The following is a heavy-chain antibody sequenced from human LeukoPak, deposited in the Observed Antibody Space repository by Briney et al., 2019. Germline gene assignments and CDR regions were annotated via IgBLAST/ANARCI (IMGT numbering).Heavy chain of an antibody. V-gene: IGHV1-46*03. Sequence: ASVKVSCKASGYTFTSYYMHWVRQAPGQGLEWMGIINPSGGSTSHAQKFQGRVTMTRDTSTSTVYMELSSLRSEDTAVYYCARNSLCSSTSCYSHFDYWGQGTLVTVSS. J-gene: IGHJ4*02. D-gene: IGHD2-2*01. CDR1: GYTFTSYY. CDR2: INPSGGST. CDR3: ARNSLCSSTSCYSHFDY.